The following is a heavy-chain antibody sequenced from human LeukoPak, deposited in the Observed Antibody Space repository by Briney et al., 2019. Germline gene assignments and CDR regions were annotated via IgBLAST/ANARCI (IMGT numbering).Heavy chain of an antibody. J-gene: IGHJ4*02. CDR3: ARGISVADNIHY. CDR2: ISSSGSTI. D-gene: IGHD6-19*01. CDR1: GVTFSSYE. V-gene: IGHV3-48*03. Sequence: GGSLRLSCAASGVTFSSYERNWVRQAPGKGLEWVSYISSSGSTIYNADSVKGGFTISRENTKNTLYMQKNILREENTGVYFGARGISVADNIHYWGQGTLVTVSS.